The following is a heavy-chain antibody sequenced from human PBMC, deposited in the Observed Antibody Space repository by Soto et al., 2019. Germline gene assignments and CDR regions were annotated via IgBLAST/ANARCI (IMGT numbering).Heavy chain of an antibody. CDR3: ARGEWLRFPHYYYYYGMDV. D-gene: IGHD5-12*01. V-gene: IGHV3-30-3*01. CDR2: ISYDGSNK. CDR1: GFTFSSYA. J-gene: IGHJ6*02. Sequence: GGSLRLSCAASGFTFSSYAMHWVRQAPGKGLEWVAVISYDGSNKYYADSVKGRFTISRDNSKNTLYLQMNSLRAEDTAVYYCARGEWLRFPHYYYYYGMDVWGQGTTVTVSS.